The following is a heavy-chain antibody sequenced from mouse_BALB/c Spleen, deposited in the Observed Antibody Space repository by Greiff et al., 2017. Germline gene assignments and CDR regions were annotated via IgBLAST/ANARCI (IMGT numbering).Heavy chain of an antibody. CDR3: ARGVRLRGLYAMDY. Sequence: VKLMESGPGLVAPSQSLSITCTVSGFSLTGYGVNWVRQPPGKGLEWLGMIWGDGSTDYNSALKSRLSISKDSSKSQVFLKMNSLQTDDTARYYGARGVRLRGLYAMDYWGQGTSVTVSS. V-gene: IGHV2-6-7*01. CDR1: GFSLTGYG. D-gene: IGHD2-4*01. CDR2: IWGDGST. J-gene: IGHJ4*01.